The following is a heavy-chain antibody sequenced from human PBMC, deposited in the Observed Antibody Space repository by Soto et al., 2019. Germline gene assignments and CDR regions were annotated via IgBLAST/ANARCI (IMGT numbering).Heavy chain of an antibody. CDR2: IYWNDDK. J-gene: IGHJ4*02. V-gene: IGHV2-5*01. D-gene: IGHD2-15*01. Sequence: GLDLEWLALIYWNDDKRYSPSLKSRLTITKDTSKNQVVLTMTNMDPVDTATYYCAHTVGSLPDYWGQGTLVTVSS. CDR3: AHTVGSLPDY.